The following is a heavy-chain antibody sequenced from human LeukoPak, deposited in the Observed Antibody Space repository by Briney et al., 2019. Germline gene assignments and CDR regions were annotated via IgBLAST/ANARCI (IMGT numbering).Heavy chain of an antibody. Sequence: PGGSLRLSCAASGFTFSKYWMNWVRQAPGKGLEWVANIKQDGSEKYYVDSVKGRFTISRDNAKNSLYLQMNSLRAEDTAVYYCARDLYDYVWGSYRCTGFDYWGQGTLVTVSS. CDR1: GFTFSKYW. CDR2: IKQDGSEK. CDR3: ARDLYDYVWGSYRCTGFDY. V-gene: IGHV3-7*01. D-gene: IGHD3-16*02. J-gene: IGHJ4*02.